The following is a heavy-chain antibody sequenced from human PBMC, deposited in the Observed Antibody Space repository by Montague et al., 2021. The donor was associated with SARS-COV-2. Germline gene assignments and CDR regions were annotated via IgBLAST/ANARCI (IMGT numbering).Heavy chain of an antibody. J-gene: IGHJ4*02. CDR3: AKNFPGQFYFDD. D-gene: IGHD2/OR15-2a*01. Sequence: SLRLSCAASGFTFSTYAMNWVRQAPGKGLEWVSGISSGGNKHHADSVKGRFTISRDDSRNTLYLQMHSLRAEDTAMYYCAKNFPGQFYFDDWGQETLVAVSP. CDR2: ISSGGNK. CDR1: GFTFSTYA. V-gene: IGHV3-23*01.